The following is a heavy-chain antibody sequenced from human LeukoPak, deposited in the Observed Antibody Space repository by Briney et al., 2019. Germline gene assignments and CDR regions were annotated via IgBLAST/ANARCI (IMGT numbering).Heavy chain of an antibody. Sequence: RGSLRLSCAASGFTFSSYWMHWVRQAPGKGLVWVSRINSDGSSITYADSVKGRFIISRDNAKNTLYLQMNSLRVEDTAVYYCAREGRVSGYDFDCWGQGTLVTVSS. CDR2: INSDGSSI. CDR1: GFTFSSYW. V-gene: IGHV3-74*03. CDR3: AREGRVSGYDFDC. J-gene: IGHJ4*02. D-gene: IGHD5-12*01.